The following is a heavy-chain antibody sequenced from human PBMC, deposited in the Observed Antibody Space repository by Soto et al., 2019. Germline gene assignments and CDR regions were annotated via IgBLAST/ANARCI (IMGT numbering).Heavy chain of an antibody. CDR3: AREVVGATRNAFDI. V-gene: IGHV3-21*01. J-gene: IGHJ3*02. D-gene: IGHD1-26*01. Sequence: GGSLRLSCAASGFTFSSYSMNWVRQAPGKGLEWVSSISSSSYIYYADSVKGRFTSSRDNAKNSLYLQMNSLRAEDTAVYYCAREVVGATRNAFDIWGQGTMVTVSS. CDR1: GFTFSSYS. CDR2: ISSSSYI.